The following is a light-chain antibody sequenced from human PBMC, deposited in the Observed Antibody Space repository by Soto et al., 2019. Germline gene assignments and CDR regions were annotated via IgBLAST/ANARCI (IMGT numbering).Light chain of an antibody. CDR3: AAWDVSLNGAV. Sequence: QSVLTQPPSASGTPGQRASISCTGSSSNIGANPVSWYQQVPGTAPKLLIYSNDKRPSGDPARFSGSMSGTSASLAISGLQSGVEPDYYCAAWDVSLNGAVLGGGTQLTVL. CDR1: SSNIGANP. V-gene: IGLV1-44*01. J-gene: IGLJ7*01. CDR2: SND.